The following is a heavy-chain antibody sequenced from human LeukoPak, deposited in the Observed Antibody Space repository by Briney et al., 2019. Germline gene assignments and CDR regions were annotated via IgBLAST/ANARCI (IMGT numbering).Heavy chain of an antibody. CDR1: GFSFSSYT. J-gene: IGHJ4*02. V-gene: IGHV3-30*18. CDR3: AKLWDGPGFDY. D-gene: IGHD5-24*01. CDR2: ISYDGSNK. Sequence: PGGSLRLSCAASGFSFSSYTMNWVRQAPGKGLEWVAVISYDGSNKYYADSVKGRFTISRDNSKNTLYLQMNSLRAEDTAVYYCAKLWDGPGFDYWGQGTLVTVSS.